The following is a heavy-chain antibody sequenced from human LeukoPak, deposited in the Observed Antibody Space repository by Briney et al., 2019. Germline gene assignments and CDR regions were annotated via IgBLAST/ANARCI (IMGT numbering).Heavy chain of an antibody. CDR2: ISSSGSYT. J-gene: IGHJ4*02. CDR1: GFTFSSYS. Sequence: GGSLRLSCAASGFTFSSYSMNWVRQAPGKGLEWVSSISSSGSYTFYADSVKGRFTISRDNAKNSLSLQMNSLRAEGTAVYYCARDRESSGWPPHYFDYGGRGTLVSVSS. V-gene: IGHV3-21*01. CDR3: ARDRESSGWPPHYFDY. D-gene: IGHD6-19*01.